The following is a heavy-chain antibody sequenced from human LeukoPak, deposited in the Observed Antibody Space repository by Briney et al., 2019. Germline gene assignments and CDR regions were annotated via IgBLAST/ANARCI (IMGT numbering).Heavy chain of an antibody. Sequence: GGSLRLSCAASGFTFSSYAMHWVRQAPGKGLEWVAVISYDGSNKYYADSVKGRFTISRDNSKNTLYLQMNSLRAEDTAVYYCARGGTVVNRLGGHWGQGTLVTVSS. CDR3: ARGGTVVNRLGGH. D-gene: IGHD4-23*01. V-gene: IGHV3-30-3*01. J-gene: IGHJ4*02. CDR1: GFTFSSYA. CDR2: ISYDGSNK.